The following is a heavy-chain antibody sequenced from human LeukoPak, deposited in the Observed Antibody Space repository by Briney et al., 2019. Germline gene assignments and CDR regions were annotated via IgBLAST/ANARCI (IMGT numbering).Heavy chain of an antibody. J-gene: IGHJ4*02. V-gene: IGHV3-23*01. CDR2: ISGSGGST. CDR1: GYTFSSYA. D-gene: IGHD2-2*01. Sequence: GGSLRLSCAASGYTFSSYAMSWVRQAPGKGLEWVSAISGSGGSTYYADSVKGRFTISRDNSKNTLYLQMNSLRAEDTAVYYCARGSSTRVILYYWGQGTLVTVSS. CDR3: ARGSSTRVILYY.